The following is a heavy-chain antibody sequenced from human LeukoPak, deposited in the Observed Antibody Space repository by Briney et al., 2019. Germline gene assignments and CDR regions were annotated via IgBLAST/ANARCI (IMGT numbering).Heavy chain of an antibody. Sequence: SETLSLTCTVSGDSMSSDYFYWSWIRQPAGQGLEWIGRVSTRGNTDCNPSLKSRVTMSIDTSKKQFSLKLSSVTAADTAVYYCARENDFSGAFPPYMDVWGKGTTVTISS. CDR1: GDSMSSDYFY. J-gene: IGHJ6*03. CDR3: ARENDFSGAFPPYMDV. CDR2: VSTRGNT. D-gene: IGHD3-3*01. V-gene: IGHV4-61*02.